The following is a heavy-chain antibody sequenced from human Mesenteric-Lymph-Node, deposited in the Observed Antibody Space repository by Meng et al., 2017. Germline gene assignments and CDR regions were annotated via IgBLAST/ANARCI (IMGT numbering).Heavy chain of an antibody. Sequence: GGSLRLSCAASGFTFSSYSMNWVRQAPGKGLEWVSSISSSSSYIYYADSVKGRFTISRDNAKNSLYLQMNSLRAEDTAVYYCARDRSTGYDFWSGYLYYYYYGMDVWGQGTTVTVSS. V-gene: IGHV3-21*01. CDR2: ISSSSSYI. CDR1: GFTFSSYS. D-gene: IGHD3-3*01. J-gene: IGHJ6*02. CDR3: ARDRSTGYDFWSGYLYYYYYGMDV.